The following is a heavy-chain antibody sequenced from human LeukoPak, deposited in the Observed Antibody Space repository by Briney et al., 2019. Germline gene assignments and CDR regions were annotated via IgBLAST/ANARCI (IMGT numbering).Heavy chain of an antibody. J-gene: IGHJ4*02. Sequence: GGSLRLSCAASGFTFSSYAMSWVRQAPGKGLEWVSAISGSGGSTYYADSVKGRFTISRDNSKNTLYLQMNSLRAEDTAVYYCAKRYRSSGYSYYFDYWGQGTLVTVSS. V-gene: IGHV3-23*01. CDR1: GFTFSSYA. CDR2: ISGSGGST. CDR3: AKRYRSSGYSYYFDY. D-gene: IGHD3-22*01.